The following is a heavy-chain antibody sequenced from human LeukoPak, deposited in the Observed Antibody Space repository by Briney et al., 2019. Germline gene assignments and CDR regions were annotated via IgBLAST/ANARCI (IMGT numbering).Heavy chain of an antibody. CDR3: ARQYYYDSSGYPERGFDAFDI. D-gene: IGHD3-22*01. Sequence: GESLKISCKVSGYSLTNNWIGWVRQVPGKGLEWMGLIYPGDSDTRYSPSFQGQVTFSVDKSISTAFLQWSSLKASDTAMYYCARQYYYDSSGYPERGFDAFDIWGQGTMVTVSS. CDR2: IYPGDSDT. J-gene: IGHJ3*02. V-gene: IGHV5-51*01. CDR1: GYSLTNNW.